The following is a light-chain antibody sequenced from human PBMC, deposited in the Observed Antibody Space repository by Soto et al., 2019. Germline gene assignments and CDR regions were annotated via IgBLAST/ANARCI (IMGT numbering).Light chain of an antibody. CDR2: EGT. CDR1: SSDIGRYKF. J-gene: IGLJ1*01. Sequence: QSVLTQPASVSGSPGQSITISCTGTSSDIGRYKFVSWFQQHPGKAPKLMIFEGTNRPSGVSNRFSGSKSGNTASLTISGLQAEDEAIYFCSSSTSSSTFYVFGTGTKVTVL. CDR3: SSSTSSSTFYV. V-gene: IGLV2-14*01.